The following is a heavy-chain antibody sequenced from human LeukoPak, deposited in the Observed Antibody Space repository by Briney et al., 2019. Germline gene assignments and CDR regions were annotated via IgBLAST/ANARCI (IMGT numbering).Heavy chain of an antibody. CDR1: GFIFSYYG. D-gene: IGHD3-10*01. J-gene: IGHJ4*02. CDR3: AKDLKGRYYYGSGSLSTDY. Sequence: PGGSLRLSCAASGFIFSYYGMHWVRQAPGKGLEWVAVISYDGSNKYYADSVKGRFTIFRDNSKNTLYLQMNSLSAEGTAVYYCAKDLKGRYYYGSGSLSTDYWGQGTLVTVSS. CDR2: ISYDGSNK. V-gene: IGHV3-30*18.